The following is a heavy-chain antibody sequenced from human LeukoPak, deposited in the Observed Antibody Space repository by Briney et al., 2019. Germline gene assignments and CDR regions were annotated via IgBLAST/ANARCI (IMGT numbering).Heavy chain of an antibody. V-gene: IGHV1-46*01. J-gene: IGHJ5*02. CDR2: INPSGGST. CDR3: ARTYCSGGSCYYPSSNWFDP. D-gene: IGHD2-15*01. Sequence: ASVKVSCKASGYTFTSYYMHWVRQAPGQGLEWMGIINPSGGSTSYAQKFQGRVTMTRDTSTSTVYMELSSLRSEDTAVYYCARTYCSGGSCYYPSSNWFDPWGQGTLVTVSS. CDR1: GYTFTSYY.